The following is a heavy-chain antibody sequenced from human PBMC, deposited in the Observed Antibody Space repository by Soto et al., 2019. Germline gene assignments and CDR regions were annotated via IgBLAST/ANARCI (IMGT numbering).Heavy chain of an antibody. CDR1: GFTFSSYG. CDR3: AREDLMGARDDGTEV. V-gene: IGHV3-33*01. Sequence: WGSLRLSCAASGFTFSSYGMHWVRQAPGKGLEWVAVIWYDGSNKYYADSVKGRFTISRDNSKNTLYLQMNSLRAEDTAVYYCAREDLMGARDDGTEVWGQGTTVNVS. D-gene: IGHD1-26*01. J-gene: IGHJ6*02. CDR2: IWYDGSNK.